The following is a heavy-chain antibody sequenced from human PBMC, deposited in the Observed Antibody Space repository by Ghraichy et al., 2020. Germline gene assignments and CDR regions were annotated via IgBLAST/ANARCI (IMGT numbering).Heavy chain of an antibody. J-gene: IGHJ4*02. V-gene: IGHV3-7*01. CDR3: ARGPHYSNYEYFDY. Sequence: LSLTCAASGFTFSDYWMSWVRQAPGKGLEWVANIKQDGSEKYYVDSVKGRFAISRDNAENSLFLQMSSLRADDTAVYYCARGPHYSNYEYFDYWGQGTLVTVSS. CDR1: GFTFSDYW. D-gene: IGHD4-11*01. CDR2: IKQDGSEK.